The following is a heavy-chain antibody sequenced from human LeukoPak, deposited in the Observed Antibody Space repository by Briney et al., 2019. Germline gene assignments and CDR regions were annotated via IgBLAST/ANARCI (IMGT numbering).Heavy chain of an antibody. CDR2: ISAYNGNT. V-gene: IGHV1-18*01. Sequence: GASVKVSCTASGYTFTSYGISWVRQAPGQGLEWMGWISAYNGNTNYAQKLQGRVTMTTDTSTSTAYMELRSLRSDDTAVYYCARVRSSGWYSGYLDLWGRGTLVTVSS. D-gene: IGHD6-19*01. CDR1: GYTFTSYG. J-gene: IGHJ2*01. CDR3: ARVRSSGWYSGYLDL.